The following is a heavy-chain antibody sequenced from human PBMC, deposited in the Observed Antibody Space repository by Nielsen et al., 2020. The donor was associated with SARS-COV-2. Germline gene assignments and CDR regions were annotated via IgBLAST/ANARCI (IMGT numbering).Heavy chain of an antibody. D-gene: IGHD1-1*01. V-gene: IGHV1-3*01. CDR1: GYTFTSYA. CDR3: ARGTGTTRNYYYFHGMDV. J-gene: IGHJ6*02. CDR2: INAGNGNT. Sequence: ASVKVSCKASGYTFTSYAMHWVRQAPGQRLEWMGWINAGNGNTKYSQKFQGRVTITRDTSASTAYMELSSLRSEDTAVYYCARGTGTTRNYYYFHGMDVWGQGTTVTVSS.